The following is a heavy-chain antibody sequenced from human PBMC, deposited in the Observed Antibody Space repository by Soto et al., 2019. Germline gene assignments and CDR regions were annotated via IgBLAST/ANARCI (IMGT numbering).Heavy chain of an antibody. CDR1: GFTFSSYA. J-gene: IGHJ4*02. CDR3: ARPPMIVVVIGSYFDY. D-gene: IGHD3-22*01. Sequence: PGGSLRLSCAASGFTFSSYAMHWVRQAPGKGLEWVAVISYDGSNKYYADSVKGRFTISRDNSKNTLYLQMNSLRAEDTAVYYCARPPMIVVVIGSYFDYWGQGTLVTVSS. CDR2: ISYDGSNK. V-gene: IGHV3-30-3*01.